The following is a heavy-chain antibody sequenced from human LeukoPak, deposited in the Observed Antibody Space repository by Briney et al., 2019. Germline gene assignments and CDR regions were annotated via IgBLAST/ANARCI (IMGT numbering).Heavy chain of an antibody. CDR2: IYHSGST. CDR3: ASTFAVAHHS. Sequence: SETLSLTCAVSGGSISNSNWWSWVRQPPGKGLEWIGEIYHSGSTNYNPSLKSRVTISVDKSKNQFSLRLTSVTAADTAMYYCASTFAVAHHSWGQGTLVTVPS. CDR1: GGSISNSNW. D-gene: IGHD6-19*01. V-gene: IGHV4-4*02. J-gene: IGHJ4*02.